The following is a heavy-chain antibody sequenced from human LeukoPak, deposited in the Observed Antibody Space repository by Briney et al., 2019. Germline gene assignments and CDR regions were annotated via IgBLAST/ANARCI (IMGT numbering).Heavy chain of an antibody. CDR3: ARHFSTYSYGLDV. Sequence: PGGSLRLSCAASGFTFSRFAMSWVRQAPGKGLEWVANINPDGSAKYYVDSVKGRFTISRDNAENSLYLQMNSLRPEDTAVYYCARHFSTYSYGLDVWGQGTTVTVSS. CDR1: GFTFSRFA. CDR2: INPDGSAK. D-gene: IGHD3-3*02. J-gene: IGHJ6*02. V-gene: IGHV3-7*01.